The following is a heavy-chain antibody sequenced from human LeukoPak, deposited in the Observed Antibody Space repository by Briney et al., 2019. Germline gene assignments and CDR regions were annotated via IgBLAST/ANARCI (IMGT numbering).Heavy chain of an antibody. J-gene: IGHJ3*02. CDR3: ARDEEQLNI. V-gene: IGHV3-7*04. Sequence: PGGSLRLSCAASGFSVSKFRMSWVRQGPGKGLEWVANIKQDGSEKNYGESVKGRFTISRDNAKNSPYLQMDSLRAEDTAVYFCARDEEQLNIWGQGTTVTVSS. CDR1: GFSVSKFR. D-gene: IGHD1/OR15-1a*01. CDR2: IKQDGSEK.